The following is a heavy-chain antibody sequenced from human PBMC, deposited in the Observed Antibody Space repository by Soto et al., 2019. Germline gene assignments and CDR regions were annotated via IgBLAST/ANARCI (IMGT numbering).Heavy chain of an antibody. CDR3: ARDDGDYPYYYYYYGMDV. Sequence: QVQLVQSGAEVKKPGSSVKVSCKASGGTFSSYAISWVLQAHGQGLEWMGGIIPIFGTANYAQKFQGRVTITADESTRTAYMELSSLRSEDTAVYYCARDDGDYPYYYYYYGMDVWGQGTTVTVSS. CDR1: GGTFSSYA. J-gene: IGHJ6*02. CDR2: IIPIFGTA. V-gene: IGHV1-69*12. D-gene: IGHD4-17*01.